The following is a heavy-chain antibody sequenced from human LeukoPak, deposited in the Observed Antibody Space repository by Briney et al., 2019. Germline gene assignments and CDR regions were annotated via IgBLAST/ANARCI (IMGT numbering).Heavy chain of an antibody. CDR1: GFTVSSNY. D-gene: IGHD2-8*01. CDR3: ARETRYCTNGVCYEGNYFDY. Sequence: GGSLRLSCAASGFTVSSNYMSWVRQAPGKGLEWVSVIYSGGSTYYADSVKGRFTISRDNSKNTLYLQMNSLRAEDTAVYYCARETRYCTNGVCYEGNYFDYWGQGTLVTVSS. V-gene: IGHV3-53*01. J-gene: IGHJ4*02. CDR2: IYSGGST.